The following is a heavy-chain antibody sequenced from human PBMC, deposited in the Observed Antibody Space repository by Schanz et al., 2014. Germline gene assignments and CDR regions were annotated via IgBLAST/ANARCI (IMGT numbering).Heavy chain of an antibody. D-gene: IGHD3-10*01. V-gene: IGHV1-24*01. Sequence: QVDLIQTGAEVGKPGASVKVSCKVSGYRVRHVSIHWVRAVPGRGLQWLGGFDLEQGQTIYAHEFQGRVIMTEDTSTDTAYLELSSLTSDDAAVYYCTCATGPFYGSGSCFDYWGPGTLVTVSS. J-gene: IGHJ4*02. CDR1: GYRVRHVS. CDR2: FDLEQGQT. CDR3: TCATGPFYGSGSCFDY.